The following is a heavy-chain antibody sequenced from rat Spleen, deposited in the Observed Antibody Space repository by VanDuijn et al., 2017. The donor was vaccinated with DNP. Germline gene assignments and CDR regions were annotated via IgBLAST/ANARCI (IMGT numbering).Heavy chain of an antibody. D-gene: IGHD1-3*01. Sequence: QVQLQQSGAELAKPGSSVKISCKASGYTFTNYYIGWVKQTTGQGLEYIGYIYTGSGGTNYNEKFKGKATLTVDKSSSTAFMQLSSLTPDDSAVYYCARHGRVTTVATYWYFDFWGPGTMVTVSS. CDR1: GYTFTNYY. J-gene: IGHJ1*01. CDR3: ARHGRVTTVATYWYFDF. CDR2: IYTGSGGT. V-gene: IGHV1-43*01.